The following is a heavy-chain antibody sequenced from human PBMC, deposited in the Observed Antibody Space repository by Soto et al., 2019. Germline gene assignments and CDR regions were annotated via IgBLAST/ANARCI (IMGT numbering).Heavy chain of an antibody. J-gene: IGHJ4*02. CDR1: RFTFSSYA. V-gene: IGHV3-23*01. CDR2: ISGSGGST. Sequence: PGGSLRLSCAASRFTFSSYAMSWVRQAPGKGLEWVSAISGSGGSTYYADSVKGRFTISRDNSKNTLYLQMNSLRAEDTAVYYCAKAPQYDFWSGSDYWGQGTLVTVSS. CDR3: AKAPQYDFWSGSDY. D-gene: IGHD3-3*01.